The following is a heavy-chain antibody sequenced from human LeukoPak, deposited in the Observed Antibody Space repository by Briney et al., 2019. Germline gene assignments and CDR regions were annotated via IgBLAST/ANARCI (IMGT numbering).Heavy chain of an antibody. J-gene: IGHJ4*02. CDR2: IYYTGST. Sequence: SETLSLTCTVSSGSISSYHWSWIRQPPGKGLEWIGYIYYTGSTNYNPSLKSRVTISVDTSKNQFSLKLTSVTAADTAVYYCARPLQGRTVTLHYWGQGTLVTVSS. V-gene: IGHV4-59*01. D-gene: IGHD4-17*01. CDR1: SGSISSYH. CDR3: ARPLQGRTVTLHY.